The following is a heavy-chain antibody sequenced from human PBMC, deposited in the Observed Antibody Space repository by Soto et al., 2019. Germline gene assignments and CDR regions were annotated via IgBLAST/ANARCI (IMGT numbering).Heavy chain of an antibody. CDR1: GYTFSSYG. CDR3: ARERCTTAKCYTHHLDV. CDR2: ISPYSGHT. D-gene: IGHD2-8*01. Sequence: QGQLVQSGGEVTKPGASVKVSCNSSGYTFSSYGISWVRQAPGQGLEWMGWISPYSGHTKEAPKVQGRITLTTETSTGTAYMELRSLASDDTAVYYCARERCTTAKCYTHHLDVLGQGTTVIVSS. J-gene: IGHJ6*02. V-gene: IGHV1-18*04.